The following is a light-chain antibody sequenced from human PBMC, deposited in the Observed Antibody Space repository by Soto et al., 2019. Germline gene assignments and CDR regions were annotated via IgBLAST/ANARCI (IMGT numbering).Light chain of an antibody. V-gene: IGKV3-15*01. CDR1: QSVSTN. Sequence: EIVMTQSPDTLSVSPGERATLSCRASQSVSTNLAWYQQKPGQAPRLLFYGASTRATGIPARFSAGGSGTEFTLTISSLKSEDFAIYYCQQYIMWPSGTFGQGTRLEIK. J-gene: IGKJ5*01. CDR3: QQYIMWPSGT. CDR2: GAS.